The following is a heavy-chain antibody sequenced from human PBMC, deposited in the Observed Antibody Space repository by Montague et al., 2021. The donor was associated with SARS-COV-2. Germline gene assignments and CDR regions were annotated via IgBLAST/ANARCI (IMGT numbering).Heavy chain of an antibody. CDR2: INHSANT. Sequence: SETLSLTCAGHGGSLSGYYWRWIRQPPEKGLEWIGEINHSANTKYNPSLKSPVTISIDTSKNQFSLKLSSVTAADTAVYYCARLRYYGGNSGFQGLVDYWGQGAMVTVSS. CDR1: GGSLSGYY. D-gene: IGHD4-23*01. V-gene: IGHV4-34*01. CDR3: ARLRYYGGNSGFQGLVDY. J-gene: IGHJ4*02.